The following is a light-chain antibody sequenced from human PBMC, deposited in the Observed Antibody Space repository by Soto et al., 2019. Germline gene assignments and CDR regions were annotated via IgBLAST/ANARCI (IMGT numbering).Light chain of an antibody. CDR1: QSVNNY. V-gene: IGKV3-11*01. Sequence: EVVLTQSPGTLSLSPVETATLSFMASQSVNNYLAWYQQKPGQAPRLLIYDTSDRASGIPARFSGSGSGTDFTLTISSLEPEDFAVFYCQQRSVWPWTFGQGTKVDI. J-gene: IGKJ1*01. CDR2: DTS. CDR3: QQRSVWPWT.